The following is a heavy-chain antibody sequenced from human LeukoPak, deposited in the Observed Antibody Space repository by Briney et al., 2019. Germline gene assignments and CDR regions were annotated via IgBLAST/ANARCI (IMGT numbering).Heavy chain of an antibody. CDR1: GFTFSSSG. J-gene: IGHJ4*02. D-gene: IGHD6-13*01. Sequence: GGSLRLSCAASGFTFSSSGMHWVRQAPGKGLEWVAFISYDGSNKYYADSVKGRFTISRDNSKNTLYLQMNSLRAEDTAVYYCAKAVSSSFTSPLFDYWGQGTLVTVSS. CDR3: AKAVSSSFTSPLFDY. CDR2: ISYDGSNK. V-gene: IGHV3-30*18.